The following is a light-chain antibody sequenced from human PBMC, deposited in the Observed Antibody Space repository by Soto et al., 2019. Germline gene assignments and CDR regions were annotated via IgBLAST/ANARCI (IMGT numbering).Light chain of an antibody. CDR3: SSYTSRSTLV. CDR1: SSDVGSYKY. J-gene: IGLJ3*02. V-gene: IGLV2-14*01. CDR2: EVS. Sequence: QSVLTQPASVSGSPGQSITMSCTGSSSDVGSYKYVSWYQQHPGKAPKLIIYEVSNRPSGVSNRFSGSKSGNMASLTISGLQAEDEADYYCSSYTSRSTLVFGGGTKLTVL.